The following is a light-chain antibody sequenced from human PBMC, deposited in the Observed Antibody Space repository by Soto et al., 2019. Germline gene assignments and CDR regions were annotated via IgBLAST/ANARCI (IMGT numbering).Light chain of an antibody. CDR1: SSDVGGYNY. CDR2: DVS. CDR3: SSYAGSSTLDV. J-gene: IGLJ1*01. Sequence: QSALTQPPSAAGSPGQSVTISCTGTSSDVGGYNYVSWYQHHPCNAPKVIIYDVSKRPSGVPDRFSGSKSGNTASLTVSGLQAEDAADYYCSSYAGSSTLDVFGTGTKLTVL. V-gene: IGLV2-8*01.